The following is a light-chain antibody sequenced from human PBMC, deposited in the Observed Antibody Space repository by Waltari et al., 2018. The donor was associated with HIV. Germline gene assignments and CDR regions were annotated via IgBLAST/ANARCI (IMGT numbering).Light chain of an antibody. CDR3: ASYTRTSTVV. V-gene: IGLV2-14*01. CDR1: SSDIATY. Sequence: QSALTQPASVSGSLGQSITISCILTSSDIATYVSWYQHHPDNAPSLVIYDANTRPSGIPLRFSGSKSGNTASLTISGLQAEDEADYYCASYTRTSTVVFGGGTKVTVL. J-gene: IGLJ3*02. CDR2: DAN.